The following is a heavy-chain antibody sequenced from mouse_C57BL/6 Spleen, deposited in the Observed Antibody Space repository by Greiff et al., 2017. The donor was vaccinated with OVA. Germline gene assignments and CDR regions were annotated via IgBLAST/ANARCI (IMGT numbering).Heavy chain of an antibody. Sequence: QVQLQQPGAELVMPGASVKLSCKASGYTFTSYWMHWVKQRPGQGLEWIGEIDPSDSYTNYNQKFKGKSTLTVDKSSSTAYMQLSSLTSEDSAVYYGARTYYSNYGIYYYAMDYWGQGTSVTVSS. CDR2: IDPSDSYT. J-gene: IGHJ4*01. CDR3: ARTYYSNYGIYYYAMDY. D-gene: IGHD2-5*01. CDR1: GYTFTSYW. V-gene: IGHV1-69*01.